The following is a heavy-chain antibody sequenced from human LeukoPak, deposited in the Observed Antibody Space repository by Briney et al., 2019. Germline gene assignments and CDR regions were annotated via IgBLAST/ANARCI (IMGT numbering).Heavy chain of an antibody. Sequence: GGSLRLSCAASGFAFSSYWMHWVRQAPGKGLVWVSRIDSDGSSTNSADSVKGRFTISRDNAKNTLYLQMNSLRAEDTAVYYCARANWGHPMYYFDYWGQGTLVTVSS. J-gene: IGHJ4*02. D-gene: IGHD7-27*01. CDR3: ARANWGHPMYYFDY. V-gene: IGHV3-74*01. CDR1: GFAFSSYW. CDR2: IDSDGSST.